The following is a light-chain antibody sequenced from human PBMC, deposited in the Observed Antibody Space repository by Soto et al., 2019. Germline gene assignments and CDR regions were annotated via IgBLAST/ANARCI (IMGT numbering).Light chain of an antibody. CDR2: GST. Sequence: VLTQSPGTLSLSPGERATLSCRASQTLSSRHLAWYQQKPGQAPRLLIYGSTSRATDNPDRLSGSGSGTDFTLTISTLEPEDFAIYYCQQYGYSRTFGQGTKVEIK. J-gene: IGKJ1*01. CDR3: QQYGYSRT. CDR1: QTLSSRH. V-gene: IGKV3-20*01.